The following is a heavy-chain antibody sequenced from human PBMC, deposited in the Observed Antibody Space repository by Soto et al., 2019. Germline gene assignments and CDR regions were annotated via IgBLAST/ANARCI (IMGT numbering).Heavy chain of an antibody. V-gene: IGHV3-30-3*01. CDR3: ARDKRDLRFLEWSYYFDY. CDR1: GFTFSNYA. J-gene: IGHJ4*02. Sequence: PGGSLRLSCAPSGFTFSNYAMHWVRQAPGKGLEWVAVISYDGSNKYQADSVKGRFTISRDNSKNTLYLQMNSLRAEDTAVYYCARDKRDLRFLEWSYYFDYWGQGTLVTVSS. D-gene: IGHD3-3*01. CDR2: ISYDGSNK.